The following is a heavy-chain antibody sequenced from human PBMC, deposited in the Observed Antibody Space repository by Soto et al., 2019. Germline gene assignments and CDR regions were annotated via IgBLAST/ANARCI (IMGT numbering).Heavy chain of an antibody. CDR1: GFTFSSYG. J-gene: IGHJ4*02. CDR2: IWYDGSNK. CDR3: ARVSGYSSSWTTPIDY. V-gene: IGHV3-33*01. D-gene: IGHD6-13*01. Sequence: GGSLRLSCAASGFTFSSYGMHWVRQAPGKGLEWVAVIWYDGSNKYYADSVKGRFTISRDNSKNTLYLQMNSLRAEDTAVYYCARVSGYSSSWTTPIDYWGQGTLVTVSS.